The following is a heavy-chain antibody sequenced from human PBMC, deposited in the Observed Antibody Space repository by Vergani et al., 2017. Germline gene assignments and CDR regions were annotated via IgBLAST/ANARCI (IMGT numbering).Heavy chain of an antibody. V-gene: IGHV3-33*01. CDR1: GFTFNQYG. CDR3: ARDLRFLYNRFDP. D-gene: IGHD1-14*01. Sequence: QVQLVEAGGGVVQPGRSLRLSCAASGFTFNQYGMHWVRQAPGKGLEWVADTWYDGNNKQYADSVKGRFTISRDNSKSTMYLQMNSLRDEDTGVYYCARDLRFLYNRFDPWGQGTLVTVSS. J-gene: IGHJ5*02. CDR2: TWYDGNNK.